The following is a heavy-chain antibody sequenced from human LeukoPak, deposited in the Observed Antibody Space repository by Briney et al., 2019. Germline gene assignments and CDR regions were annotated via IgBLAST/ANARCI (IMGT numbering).Heavy chain of an antibody. CDR2: ISGSGGST. CDR3: AKAPSSSWFGDY. J-gene: IGHJ4*02. CDR1: GFTFSSYA. V-gene: IGHV3-23*01. D-gene: IGHD6-13*01. Sequence: GGSLRLSCAASGFTFSSYAMSWVRQAPGKGLEWVSVISGSGGSTYYADSVKGRFTISRDSSKNTLYLQMNSLRAEDTAVYYGAKAPSSSWFGDYWGQGTLVTVSS.